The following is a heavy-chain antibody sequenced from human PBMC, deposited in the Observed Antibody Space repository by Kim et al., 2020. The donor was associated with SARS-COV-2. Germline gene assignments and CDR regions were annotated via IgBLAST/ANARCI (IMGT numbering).Heavy chain of an antibody. CDR1: GYTFTSYG. CDR2: ISAYNGNT. D-gene: IGHD3-22*01. CDR3: ARDWGSSIIVVVNGFDP. V-gene: IGHV1-18*01. J-gene: IGHJ5*02. Sequence: ASVKVSCKASGYTFTSYGISWVRQAPAQGLEWMGWISAYNGNTNYAQKLQGRVTMTTDTSTSTAYMELRSLRSDDTAVYYCARDWGSSIIVVVNGFDPWGQGTLVTVSS.